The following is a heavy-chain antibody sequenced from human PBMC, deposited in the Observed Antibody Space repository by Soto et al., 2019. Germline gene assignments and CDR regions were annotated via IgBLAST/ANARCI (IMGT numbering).Heavy chain of an antibody. J-gene: IGHJ6*02. CDR3: ARSPSDGYSYGTDLYYYYYGMYV. V-gene: IGHV1-46*01. Sequence: QVQLVQSGAEVKKPGASVKVSCKASGYTFTSYYMHWVRQAPGQGLEWIGIINPSGGSTSYAQKFKGRVTMTRDTSTSTVYMELRSLRSEDTAVYYCARSPSDGYSYGTDLYYYYYGMYVWGQGTTVTVSS. D-gene: IGHD5-18*01. CDR2: INPSGGST. CDR1: GYTFTSYY.